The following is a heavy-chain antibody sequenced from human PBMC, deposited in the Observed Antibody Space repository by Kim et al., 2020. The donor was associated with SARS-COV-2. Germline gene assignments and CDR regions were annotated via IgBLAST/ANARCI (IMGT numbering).Heavy chain of an antibody. Sequence: SETLSLTCTVSGGSISSYYWSWIRQPPGKGLEWIGYIYYSGSTNYNPSLNSRVTISVDTSKNQFSLKLSSVTAADTAVYYCARLRYYARAFDIWGQGTMVTVSS. D-gene: IGHD2-2*01. CDR3: ARLRYYARAFDI. J-gene: IGHJ3*02. CDR1: GGSISSYY. CDR2: IYYSGST. V-gene: IGHV4-59*13.